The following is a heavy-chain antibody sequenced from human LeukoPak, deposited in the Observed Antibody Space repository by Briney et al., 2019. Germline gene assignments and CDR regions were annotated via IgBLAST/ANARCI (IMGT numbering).Heavy chain of an antibody. V-gene: IGHV1-2*02. CDR2: INPNSGGT. CDR3: ARGGSYPDATDIVVVPAARWWYYYYCMDV. CDR1: GYTFTGYY. J-gene: IGHJ6*03. Sequence: ASVKVSCKASGYTFTGYYMHWVRQAPGQGLEWMGWINPNSGGTNYAQKFQGRVTMTRDTSISTAYMELSRLRSGETAVYYCARGGSYPDATDIVVVPAARWWYYYYCMDVWGKGTTVTVSS. D-gene: IGHD2-2*01.